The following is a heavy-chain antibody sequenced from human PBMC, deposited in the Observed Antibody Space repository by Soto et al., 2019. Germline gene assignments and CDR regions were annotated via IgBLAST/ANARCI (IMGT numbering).Heavy chain of an antibody. CDR1: GFSLSNARMG. J-gene: IGHJ5*02. D-gene: IGHD2-2*01. V-gene: IGHV2-26*01. CDR2: IFSNDEK. Sequence: GPTLVNPTETLPLTCTVSGFSLSNARMGVSXIRQPPGKALEWLAHIFSNDEKSYSTSLKSRLTISNDTSKSQVVLTMTNMDPVDTATYYCARISVRGYCSSTSCPGWFDPWGQGTLVTVSS. CDR3: ARISVRGYCSSTSCPGWFDP.